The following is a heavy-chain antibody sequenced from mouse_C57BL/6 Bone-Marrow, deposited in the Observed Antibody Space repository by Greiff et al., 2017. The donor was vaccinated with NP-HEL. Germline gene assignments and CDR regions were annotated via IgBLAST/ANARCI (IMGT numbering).Heavy chain of an antibody. V-gene: IGHV14-4*01. CDR2: FDPENGDT. Sequence: VQLQQSGAELVRPGASVKLSCTASGFNIKDDYMHWVKQRPEQGLEWIGWFDPENGDTEYASKFQGKATITADTSSNTAYLQLSSLTSEDTAVYYCTTLGTTVDYWGQGTTLTVSS. D-gene: IGHD1-1*01. CDR3: TTLGTTVDY. J-gene: IGHJ2*01. CDR1: GFNIKDDY.